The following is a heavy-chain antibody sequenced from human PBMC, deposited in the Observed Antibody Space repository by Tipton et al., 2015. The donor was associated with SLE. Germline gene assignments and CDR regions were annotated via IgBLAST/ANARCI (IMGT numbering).Heavy chain of an antibody. D-gene: IGHD2-2*01. CDR2: IYNSGIT. J-gene: IGHJ6*02. Sequence: TLSLTCTVSGDSFSSGSSSWNWVRQPAGKGLEWIGLIYNSGITNYNPSLQSRVTLSVDMSKNQFSLRLSSVTAADTAVYYRARGCSSSTCEPFYFFGMDVWGQGTTVTVSS. V-gene: IGHV4-61*02. CDR3: ARGCSSSTCEPFYFFGMDV. CDR1: GDSFSSGSSS.